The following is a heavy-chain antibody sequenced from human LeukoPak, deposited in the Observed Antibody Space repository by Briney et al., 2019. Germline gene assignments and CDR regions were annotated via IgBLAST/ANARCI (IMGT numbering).Heavy chain of an antibody. V-gene: IGHV1-2*02. CDR1: GYTFTGYY. Sequence: ASVKVSCKASGYTFTGYYMHWVRQAPGQGPEWLGWINPNSGGTNYAQKFQGRVTMTRDTSVSTAYMELSRLRSDDTAVYYCAKEKEWLANDAFDMWGQGTMVTVSS. J-gene: IGHJ3*02. D-gene: IGHD6-19*01. CDR2: INPNSGGT. CDR3: AKEKEWLANDAFDM.